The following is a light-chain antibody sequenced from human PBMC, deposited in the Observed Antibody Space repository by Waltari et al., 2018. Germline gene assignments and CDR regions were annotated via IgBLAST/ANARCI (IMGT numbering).Light chain of an antibody. V-gene: IGLV2-23*02. J-gene: IGLJ2*01. CDR3: CSYAGSNTVI. CDR1: SSHSGSYNL. CDR2: DVS. Sequence: QSALTQPAPVSGSPGQSITISCTRTSSHSGSYNLVSWYQQHPGKAPKFMIYDVSKRPSGVSNRFSGSKSGNTASLTISGLQAEDEADYYCCSYAGSNTVIFGGGTKLTVL.